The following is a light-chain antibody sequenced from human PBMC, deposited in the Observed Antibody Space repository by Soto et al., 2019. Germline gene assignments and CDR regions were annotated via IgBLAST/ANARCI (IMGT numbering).Light chain of an antibody. CDR3: SSYAGSTKVL. Sequence: QSALTQPASVSGSPGQSITISCTGTNSDVGNYDLVSWYEHHPGKAPRLIIYEVTKRPSGGSDRFSGSKSGNTASLTISGLQAEDEGDYYCSSYAGSTKVLFGGGTKLTVL. CDR1: NSDVGNYDL. J-gene: IGLJ3*02. V-gene: IGLV2-23*02. CDR2: EVT.